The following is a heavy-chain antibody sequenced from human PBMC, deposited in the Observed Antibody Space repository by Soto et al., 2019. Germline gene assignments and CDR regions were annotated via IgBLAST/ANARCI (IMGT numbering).Heavy chain of an antibody. CDR2: IKQDGSEK. V-gene: IGHV3-7*05. CDR1: GITFSSYW. Sequence: GGSLRLSCAASGITFSSYWMSWVRQAPGKGLEWVANIKQDGSEKYYVDSVKGRFTISRDNADNSLYLQMNSLRAEDTAVYYCARAHYYDSGRFPLYGMDVWGQGTTVTVSS. J-gene: IGHJ6*02. CDR3: ARAHYYDSGRFPLYGMDV. D-gene: IGHD3-10*01.